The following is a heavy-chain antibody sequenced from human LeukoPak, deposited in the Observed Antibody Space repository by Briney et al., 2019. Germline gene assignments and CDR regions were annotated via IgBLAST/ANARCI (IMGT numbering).Heavy chain of an antibody. CDR3: AREGAYRTYGDYSPFDF. CDR1: GDSVSSTNYY. V-gene: IGHV4-39*07. J-gene: IGHJ5*01. D-gene: IGHD4-17*01. Sequence: SETLSLTCVVSGDSVSSTNYYWGWIRQPPGKGLEWIGTTHYSGNTYYNPSLKSRVTISLDTSKNQFSLRLNSVAAADTAVYYCAREGAYRTYGDYSPFDFWGQGTLVTVSS. CDR2: THYSGNT.